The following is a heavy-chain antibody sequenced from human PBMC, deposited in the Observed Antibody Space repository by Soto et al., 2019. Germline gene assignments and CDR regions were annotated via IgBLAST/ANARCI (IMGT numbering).Heavy chain of an antibody. D-gene: IGHD5-12*01. CDR2: IYYSGST. CDR1: AASISSGAYY. CDR3: ARDYYSGYDLTWPYYYYYGMDV. Sequence: TLSLTCTVSAASISSGAYYWRWIRQPPGKGLEWIGYIYYSGSTYYNPSLKSRVTISVDTSKNQFSLKLSSVTAADTAVYYCARDYYSGYDLTWPYYYYYGMDVWGQGTTVT. J-gene: IGHJ6*02. V-gene: IGHV4-30-4*08.